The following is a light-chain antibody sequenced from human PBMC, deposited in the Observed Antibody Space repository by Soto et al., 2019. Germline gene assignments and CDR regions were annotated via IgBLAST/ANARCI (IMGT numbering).Light chain of an antibody. CDR3: SSYTSSGTLVV. CDR1: SSDVGGYNY. CDR2: DVS. Sequence: QSVLTQPASVSGSPGQSITISCTGTSSDVGGYNYVTWYQQHPGKAPKLLIYDVSNRPSGASNRFSGSKSGNTASLTISGLQAEDEADYYCSSYTSSGTLVVFGGGTKVTVL. V-gene: IGLV2-14*01. J-gene: IGLJ2*01.